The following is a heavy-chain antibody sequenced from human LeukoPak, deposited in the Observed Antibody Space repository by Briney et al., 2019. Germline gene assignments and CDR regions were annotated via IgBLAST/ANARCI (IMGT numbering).Heavy chain of an antibody. CDR3: SRGLTPGYYFDY. V-gene: IGHV3-7*01. CDR1: GFTFSSYW. J-gene: IGHJ4*02. D-gene: IGHD3-9*01. Sequence: GGSLRLSCAASGFTFSSYWMSWVRQAPGKGLEWVANIKQDGSEKYYVDSVKGRFTISRDNSKNTLYLQMGSLRAEDMAVYYCSRGLTPGYYFDYWGQGTLVTVSS. CDR2: IKQDGSEK.